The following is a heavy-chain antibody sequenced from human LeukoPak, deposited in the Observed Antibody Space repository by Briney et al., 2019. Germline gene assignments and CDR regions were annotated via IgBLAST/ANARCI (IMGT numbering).Heavy chain of an antibody. CDR1: DLTVNNNY. D-gene: IGHD5-18*01. J-gene: IGHJ4*02. V-gene: IGHV3-53*01. CDR2: LYIGGNT. Sequence: GGSLRLSCAASDLTVNNNYMNWVRQAPGKGLEWVSALYIGGNTYYADSVRGRFTISRDNSKNTLYLQMNSLRAEDTAIYYCMTAAGYNFGQYWGQGTLVTVSS. CDR3: MTAAGYNFGQY.